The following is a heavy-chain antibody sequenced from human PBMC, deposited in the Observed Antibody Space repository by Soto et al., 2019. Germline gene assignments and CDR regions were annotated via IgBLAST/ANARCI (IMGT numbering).Heavy chain of an antibody. CDR1: GGSISSYY. CDR2: IYYSGST. J-gene: IGHJ1*01. D-gene: IGHD6-13*01. V-gene: IGHV4-59*01. CDR3: ARVAAPQAAAGVYFQH. Sequence: PSETLSLTCTVSGGSISSYYWSWIRQPPGKGLEWIGYIYYSGSTNYNPSLKSRVTISVDTSKNQFSLNLRSVTAADTALYYCARVAAPQAAAGVYFQHWGQGTLVPVSS.